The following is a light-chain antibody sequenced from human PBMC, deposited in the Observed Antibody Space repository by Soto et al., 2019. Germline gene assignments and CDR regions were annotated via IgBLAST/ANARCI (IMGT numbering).Light chain of an antibody. Sequence: LTQPASVSGSPGQSITVSCTGTSSDVGFYTHVAWYQQHPGKAPKLMISEVNNRPSGVSNRFSGSKSGNTAYLTISGLQVEDEAEYFCFSFTNTSNHVLGNGTKLT. J-gene: IGLJ1*01. V-gene: IGLV2-14*01. CDR3: FSFTNTSNHV. CDR1: SSDVGFYTH. CDR2: EVN.